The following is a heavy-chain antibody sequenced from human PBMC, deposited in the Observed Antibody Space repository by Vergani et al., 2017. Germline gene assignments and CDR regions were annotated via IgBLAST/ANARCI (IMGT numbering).Heavy chain of an antibody. V-gene: IGHV4-61*10. CDR1: GGSVSSGSYY. Sequence: QVQLQESGPGLVKPSETLSLTCTVSGGSVSSGSYYWSWIRQPAGKGLEWIGYIYYSGSTNYNPSLKSRVTISVETSKNQFSLKLRSVTAADTAVYYCARDMAFWSGRYAFDIWGQGTMVTVSS. CDR3: ARDMAFWSGRYAFDI. D-gene: IGHD3-3*01. CDR2: IYYSGST. J-gene: IGHJ3*02.